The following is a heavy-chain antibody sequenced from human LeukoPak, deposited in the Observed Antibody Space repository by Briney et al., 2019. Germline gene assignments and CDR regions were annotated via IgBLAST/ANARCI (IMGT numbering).Heavy chain of an antibody. J-gene: IGHJ4*02. CDR1: GFGFSDYW. CDR2: IKQDGSEK. CDR3: ARDKIMGPSKFGY. V-gene: IGHV3-7*01. Sequence: GGSLRLSCAVSGFGFSDYWMSWVRQAPGKGLEWVANIKQDGSEKYYVGSVKGRFTISRDNAKNSLYLQMDSLRAEDTAVYYCARDKIMGPSKFGYWGQGTPVTVSS. D-gene: IGHD1-26*01.